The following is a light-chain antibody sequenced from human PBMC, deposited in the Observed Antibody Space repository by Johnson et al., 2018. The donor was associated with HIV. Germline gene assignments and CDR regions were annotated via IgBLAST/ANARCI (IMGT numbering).Light chain of an antibody. Sequence: QSVLTQPPSVSAAPGQKVTISCSGTNSNIGTYYVSWYQQLPGTAPKLLIYRNNQRPSGVPDRFSGYKSGTSASLAISGLQAEDEADYYCAAWESSLSAPYVFGTGTKVTVL. CDR1: NSNIGTYY. CDR2: RNN. J-gene: IGLJ1*01. V-gene: IGLV1-47*01. CDR3: AAWESSLSAPYV.